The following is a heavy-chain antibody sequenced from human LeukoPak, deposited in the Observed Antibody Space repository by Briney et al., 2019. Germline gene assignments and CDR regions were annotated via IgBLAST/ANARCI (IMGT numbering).Heavy chain of an antibody. CDR3: ARTFSESYYYYGMDV. D-gene: IGHD1-26*01. CDR1: GGSISSYY. J-gene: IGHJ6*02. Sequence: SETLSLTCAVSGGSISSYYWSWIRQPPGKGLEWIGYVYYSGRTNYNPSLKSRVTISVDTSKNQFSLKLSSVTAADTAVYYCARTFSESYYYYGMDVWGQGTTVTVSS. CDR2: VYYSGRT. V-gene: IGHV4-59*01.